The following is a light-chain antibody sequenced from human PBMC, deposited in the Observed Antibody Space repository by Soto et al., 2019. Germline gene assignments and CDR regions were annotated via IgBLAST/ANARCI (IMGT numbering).Light chain of an antibody. V-gene: IGLV2-23*01. Sequence: QSVLTHPPTMVVSPGQTITISCAGTSSDVWSYNPVSWYQQPPGKAPNRMIYEGSKRPSGVPHRFSGSTSGNTASLTIAGLQAEDEADYYCCSYAGSSTSYYVFGAGTQVTVL. CDR1: SSDVWSYNP. J-gene: IGLJ1*01. CDR2: EGS. CDR3: CSYAGSSTSYYV.